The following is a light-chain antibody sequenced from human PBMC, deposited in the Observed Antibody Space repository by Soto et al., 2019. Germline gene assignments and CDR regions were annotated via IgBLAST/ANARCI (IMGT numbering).Light chain of an antibody. CDR1: QSVSSN. CDR3: QKYINWTQT. Sequence: ILMMQSVATLSVSPGEIATLFCMSIQSVSSNLAWYQQKPSQSPRLLIYGASTRATGIPARFSGSGSGTEFTLNISSLHSEDFVIDYCQKYINWTQTFGQGTKVDIK. CDR2: GAS. J-gene: IGKJ1*01. V-gene: IGKV3-15*01.